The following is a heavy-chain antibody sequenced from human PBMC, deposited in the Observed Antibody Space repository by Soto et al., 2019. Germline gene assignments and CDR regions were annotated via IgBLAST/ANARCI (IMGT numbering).Heavy chain of an antibody. V-gene: IGHV3-66*01. CDR3: ARELGFGEPPYYYYGMDV. CDR2: IYSGGST. Sequence: EVQLVESGGGLVQPGGSLRLSCAASGFTVSSNYMSWVRQAPGKGLEWVSVIYSGGSTYYADSVKGRFTISRDNSKTTLYLQMNSRRAEHTAVYDCARELGFGEPPYYYYGMDVWGQGTTVTVSS. CDR1: GFTVSSNY. D-gene: IGHD3-10*01. J-gene: IGHJ6*02.